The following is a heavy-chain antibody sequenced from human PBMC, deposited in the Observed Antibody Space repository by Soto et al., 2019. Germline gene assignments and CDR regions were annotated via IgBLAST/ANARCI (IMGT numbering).Heavy chain of an antibody. D-gene: IGHD5-18*01. Sequence: EVQLVESGGGLVKPGGSLRLSWAASGFTFSSYSMNWVRQAPGKGLEWVSSISSSSSYIYYADSVKGRFTISRDNAKNPRYLQMNSLRAEDKAVYYCSSDQPGYSYGYGLGYWGQGYLVTDSS. CDR3: SSDQPGYSYGYGLGY. CDR2: ISSSSSYI. J-gene: IGHJ4*02. V-gene: IGHV3-21*01. CDR1: GFTFSSYS.